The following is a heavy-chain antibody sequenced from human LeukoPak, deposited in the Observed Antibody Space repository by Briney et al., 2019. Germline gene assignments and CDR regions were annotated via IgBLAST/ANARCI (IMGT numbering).Heavy chain of an antibody. J-gene: IGHJ6*03. CDR1: GGSISSGGYY. Sequence: PSQTLSLTCTVSGGSISSGGYYWSWIRQPPGKGLEWIGYIYHSGSTYYNPSLKSRVTISADRSKNQFSLKLSSVTAADTAVYYCARVLRSGYDLGYMDVWGKGSTVTVSS. D-gene: IGHD5-12*01. CDR3: ARVLRSGYDLGYMDV. V-gene: IGHV4-30-2*01. CDR2: IYHSGST.